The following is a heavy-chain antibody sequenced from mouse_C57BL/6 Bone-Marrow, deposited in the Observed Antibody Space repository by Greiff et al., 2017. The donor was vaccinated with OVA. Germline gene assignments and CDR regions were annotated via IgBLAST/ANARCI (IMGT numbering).Heavy chain of an antibody. D-gene: IGHD1-1*01. V-gene: IGHV5-9*01. CDR2: ISGGGGNT. J-gene: IGHJ4*01. CDR1: GFTFSSYT. Sequence: EVQRVESGGGLVKPGGSLKLSCAASGFTFSSYTMSWVRQTPEKRLEWVATISGGGGNTYYPDSVKGRFTISRDNAKNTLYLQMSRLRSEETALYYCARHRYYYGSSYYAMDYWGQGTSVTVSS. CDR3: ARHRYYYGSSYYAMDY.